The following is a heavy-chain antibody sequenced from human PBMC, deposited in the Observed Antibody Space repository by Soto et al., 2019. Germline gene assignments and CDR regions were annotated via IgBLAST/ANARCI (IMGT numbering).Heavy chain of an antibody. Sequence: GGSLRLSCAASGFTFSSYSMNWVRQAPGKGLEWVSSISSSSSYIYYADSVKGRFTISRDNAKNSLYLQMNSLRAEDTAVYYCARGRRGGYDMFSAWYDYWGQGTLVTVSS. V-gene: IGHV3-21*01. CDR1: GFTFSSYS. CDR3: ARGRRGGYDMFSAWYDY. D-gene: IGHD5-12*01. CDR2: ISSSSSYI. J-gene: IGHJ4*02.